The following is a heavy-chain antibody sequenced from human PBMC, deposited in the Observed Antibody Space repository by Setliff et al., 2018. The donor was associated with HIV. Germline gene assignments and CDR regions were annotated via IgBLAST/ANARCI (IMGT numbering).Heavy chain of an antibody. Sequence: GGSLRLSCAASGFAFSNYGMHWVRQAQGKRLEYVSAISNTGDHTYYADSVKGRFTISRDNSKNTLYLQMNSLRAEDTAVYYCARDWAMVRGVTTYYFDYWGQGTLVTVSS. V-gene: IGHV3-64*04. J-gene: IGHJ4*02. D-gene: IGHD3-10*01. CDR3: ARDWAMVRGVTTYYFDY. CDR2: ISNTGDHT. CDR1: GFAFSNYG.